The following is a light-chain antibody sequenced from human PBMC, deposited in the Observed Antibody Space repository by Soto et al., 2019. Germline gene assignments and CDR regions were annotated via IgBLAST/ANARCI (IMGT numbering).Light chain of an antibody. CDR1: ESVSTY. Sequence: EIVLTQSPATLSLSPGETATLSCRASESVSTYLAWYQQKPGQAPRLLISDASNRASGVPARFSGGGSRTDFTLTINNLEPEDFAVYYCQQRTNWPPVSFGQGTRLDI. CDR2: DAS. J-gene: IGKJ5*01. V-gene: IGKV3-11*01. CDR3: QQRTNWPPVS.